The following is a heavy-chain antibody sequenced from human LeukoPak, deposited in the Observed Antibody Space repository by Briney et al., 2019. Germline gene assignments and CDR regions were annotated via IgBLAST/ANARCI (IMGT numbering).Heavy chain of an antibody. D-gene: IGHD5-12*01. J-gene: IGHJ4*02. CDR3: AKDLQEVDIVATIGY. Sequence: GGSLRLSCAASGFTFSSYAMSWVRQAPGKGLGWVSAISGSGGSTYYADSVKGRFTISRDNSKNTLYLQMNSLRAEDTAVYYCAKDLQEVDIVATIGYWGQGTLVTVSS. CDR2: ISGSGGST. V-gene: IGHV3-23*01. CDR1: GFTFSSYA.